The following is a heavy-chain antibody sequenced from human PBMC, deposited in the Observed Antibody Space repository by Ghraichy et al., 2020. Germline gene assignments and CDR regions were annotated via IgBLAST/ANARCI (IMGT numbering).Heavy chain of an antibody. CDR2: ISWNSGSI. J-gene: IGHJ4*02. Sequence: SLNISCAASGFTFDDYAMHWVRQAPGKGLEWVSGISWNSGSIGYADSVKGRFTISRDNAKNSLYLQMNSLRAEDMALYYCAISREWLAPFDYWGQGTLVTVSS. D-gene: IGHD6-19*01. CDR3: AISREWLAPFDY. CDR1: GFTFDDYA. V-gene: IGHV3-9*03.